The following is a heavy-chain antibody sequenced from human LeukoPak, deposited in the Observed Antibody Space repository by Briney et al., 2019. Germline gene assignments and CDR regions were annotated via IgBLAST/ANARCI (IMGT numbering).Heavy chain of an antibody. Sequence: GSLRLSCAASGFTFSSYSMNWVRQPPGKGLEWIGYIYYSGSTNYNPSLKSRVTISVDTSKNQFSLKLSSVTAADTAVYYCASSIAAAGELAFDIWGQGTMVTVSS. CDR3: ASSIAAAGELAFDI. J-gene: IGHJ3*02. V-gene: IGHV4-59*01. CDR1: GFTFSSYS. D-gene: IGHD6-13*01. CDR2: IYYSGST.